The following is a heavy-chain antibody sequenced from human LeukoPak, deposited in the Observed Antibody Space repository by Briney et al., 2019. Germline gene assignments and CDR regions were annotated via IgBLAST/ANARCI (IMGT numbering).Heavy chain of an antibody. CDR2: IGITDGNS. D-gene: IGHD2-15*01. Sequence: GGSLRLSCAASELTISTNVFTWVRQAPGKGLEWVSIIGITDGNSYYADSVKGRFIISRDNSKNTVYLQMHSLRAEDTAVYYCAKGEGYCSGGTCYRYFDLWGHGTLVTVSS. CDR1: ELTISTNV. J-gene: IGHJ2*01. CDR3: AKGEGYCSGGTCYRYFDL. V-gene: IGHV3-23*01.